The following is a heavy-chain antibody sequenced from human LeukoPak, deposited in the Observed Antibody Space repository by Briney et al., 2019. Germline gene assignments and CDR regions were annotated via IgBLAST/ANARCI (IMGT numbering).Heavy chain of an antibody. V-gene: IGHV4-59*01. CDR1: GGSISSYY. J-gene: IGHJ4*02. CDR3: ARAIYSSSSGDFDY. D-gene: IGHD6-6*01. CDR2: IYYSGST. Sequence: SETLSLTCTVSGGSISSYYWSWIRQPPGKGLEWIGYIYYSGSTNHNPSLKSRVTISVDTSKNQFSLKLSSVTAADTAVYYCARAIYSSSSGDFDYWGQGTLVTVSS.